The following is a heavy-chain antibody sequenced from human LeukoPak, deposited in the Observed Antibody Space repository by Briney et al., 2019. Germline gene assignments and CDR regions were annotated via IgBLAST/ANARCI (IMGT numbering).Heavy chain of an antibody. Sequence: GGSLRLSCAASGFTFSSYGVHWVCQAPGKGLERVAFIRYDGSNKYYADSVKGRFTISRDNAKNSLYLQMNSLRAEDTAVYYCARAFRITIFGVVNPFDYWGQGTLVTVSS. CDR3: ARAFRITIFGVVNPFDY. J-gene: IGHJ4*02. CDR1: GFTFSSYG. D-gene: IGHD3-3*01. CDR2: IRYDGSNK. V-gene: IGHV3-30*02.